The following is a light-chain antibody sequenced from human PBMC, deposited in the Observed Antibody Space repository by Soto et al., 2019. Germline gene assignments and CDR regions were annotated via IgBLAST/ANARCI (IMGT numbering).Light chain of an antibody. Sequence: QSVLTQPASVSGSPGQSITISCTGASSDVGSYNLVSWYQQHPGKAPKLMIYEGSKRPSGVSNRFSGSKSGNTASLTIAGLQDEDEADYYCCSYAGSSTLEAVFGGGTQLTVL. CDR2: EGS. CDR1: SSDVGSYNL. J-gene: IGLJ7*01. V-gene: IGLV2-23*01. CDR3: CSYAGSSTLEAV.